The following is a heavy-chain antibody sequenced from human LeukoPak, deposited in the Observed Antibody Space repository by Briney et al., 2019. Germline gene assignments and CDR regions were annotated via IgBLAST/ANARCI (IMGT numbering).Heavy chain of an antibody. CDR2: ISYDGSNK. CDR1: GFTFSSYG. D-gene: IGHD3-22*01. V-gene: IGHV3-30*18. CDR3: AKVPYYYDSSGYWDAFDI. Sequence: GGSLRLSCAASGFTFSSYGMHWVRQAPGNGLEWVAVISYDGSNKYYADSVKGRFTISRDNSKNTLYLQMNSLRAEDTAVYYCAKVPYYYDSSGYWDAFDIWGQGTMVTVSS. J-gene: IGHJ3*02.